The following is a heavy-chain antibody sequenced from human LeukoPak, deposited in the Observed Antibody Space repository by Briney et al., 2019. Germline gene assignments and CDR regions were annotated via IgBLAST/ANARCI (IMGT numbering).Heavy chain of an antibody. CDR2: IYYSGST. CDR3: ASIAVAGTISHDY. J-gene: IGHJ4*02. CDR1: GGSISGYY. Sequence: SETLSLTCTVSGGSISGYYWSWIRQPPGKGLEWIGYIYYSGSTNYNPSLKSRVTISVDTSKNQFSLKLSSVTAADTAVYYCASIAVAGTISHDYWGQGTLVTVSS. D-gene: IGHD6-19*01. V-gene: IGHV4-59*08.